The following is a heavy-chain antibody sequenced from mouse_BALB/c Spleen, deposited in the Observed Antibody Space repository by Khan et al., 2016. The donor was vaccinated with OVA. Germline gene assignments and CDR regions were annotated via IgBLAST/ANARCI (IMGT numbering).Heavy chain of an antibody. CDR3: ARAGYGGFAY. CDR1: GFTFSDYY. J-gene: IGHJ3*01. Sequence: EVELVESGGGLVKPGGSLKLSCAASGFTFSDYYMYWVRQTPEKRLEWVATISDGGSSTSYPDSMEGRFTISRDNAKNNLYLQMSSLKSEDTAMYYCARAGYGGFAYWGQGTRVTVSA. CDR2: ISDGGSST. D-gene: IGHD1-1*02. V-gene: IGHV5-4*02.